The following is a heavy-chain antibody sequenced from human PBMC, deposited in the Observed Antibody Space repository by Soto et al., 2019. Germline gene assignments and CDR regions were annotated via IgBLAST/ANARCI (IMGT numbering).Heavy chain of an antibody. D-gene: IGHD1-1*01. J-gene: IGHJ1*01. V-gene: IGHV4-31*03. Sequence: PSETLSLTCTVSGGSISSGGTGSYWTWIRQLPGKGLEWIGYIYYTGNTYYNPSLKSRPTISIDTSENQFSLKLTSVTAADTAVDVCASGHDAYKVRFWGQGTLVTVAS. CDR2: IYYTGNT. CDR3: ASGHDAYKVRF. CDR1: GGSISSGGTGSY.